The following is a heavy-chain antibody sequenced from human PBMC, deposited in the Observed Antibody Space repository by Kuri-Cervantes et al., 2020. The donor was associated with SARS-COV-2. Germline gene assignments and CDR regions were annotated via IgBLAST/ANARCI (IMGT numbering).Heavy chain of an antibody. J-gene: IGHJ5*02. V-gene: IGHV3-30*04. CDR2: VSYDGSDN. D-gene: IGHD2-8*01. CDR3: ARDMGAIVLVRRDWFDP. CDR1: GFTFSSYA. Sequence: GGSLRLSCAASGFTFSSYAMHWVRQAPGEGPEWVAVVSYDGSDNDYADSVKGRFTISRDNSKNTLYLQMNSLRVEDTAVYYCARDMGAIVLVRRDWFDPWGPGTLVTVSS.